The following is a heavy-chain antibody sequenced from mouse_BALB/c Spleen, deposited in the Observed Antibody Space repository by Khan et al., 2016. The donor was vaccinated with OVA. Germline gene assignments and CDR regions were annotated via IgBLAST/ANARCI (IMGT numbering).Heavy chain of an antibody. Sequence: ELVESGPGLVKPSQSLSLTCTVTGYSITSGYGWNWLRQFPGNKLERMGYISYSGSPNYKPSLKSRISITRDTSKNPFFLPLTYVTNEDTATYYSARTARIKYWGQGTTLTVSS. CDR1: GYSITSGYG. CDR2: ISYSGSP. J-gene: IGHJ2*01. D-gene: IGHD1-2*01. V-gene: IGHV3-2*02. CDR3: ARTARIKY.